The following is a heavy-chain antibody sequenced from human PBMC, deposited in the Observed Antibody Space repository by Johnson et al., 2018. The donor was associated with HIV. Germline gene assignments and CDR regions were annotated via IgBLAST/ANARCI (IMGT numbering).Heavy chain of an antibody. V-gene: IGHV3-66*01. CDR3: ARDGNAGYCTNGVCYNDAFDI. Sequence: VQLVESGGGLVQPGESLRLSCAASGFTVSNNYMHWVRQAPGKGLEWVSVIYSGGNTYYADYVKGRFTISRDNFKNTLYLQMNSLRAEDTAVYYCARDGNAGYCTNGVCYNDAFDIWGQGIMVTVSS. CDR2: IYSGGNT. J-gene: IGHJ3*02. D-gene: IGHD2-8*01. CDR1: GFTVSNNY.